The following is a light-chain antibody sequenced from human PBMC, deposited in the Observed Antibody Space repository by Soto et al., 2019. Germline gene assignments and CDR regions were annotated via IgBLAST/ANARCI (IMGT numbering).Light chain of an antibody. V-gene: IGKV1-5*01. J-gene: IGKJ1*01. CDR2: DAS. Sequence: DLHMTQSPSTLSASVGDRVTITCRASQSISSWLAWYQQKPGKAPKLLIYDASSLESGVPSRFSGSGSGTEFTLTISSLQPDDFATYYCQQYNSYSLTFGQGTKVDIK. CDR1: QSISSW. CDR3: QQYNSYSLT.